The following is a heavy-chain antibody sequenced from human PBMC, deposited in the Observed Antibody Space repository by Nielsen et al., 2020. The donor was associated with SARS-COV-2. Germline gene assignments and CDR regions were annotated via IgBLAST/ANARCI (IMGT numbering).Heavy chain of an antibody. CDR1: GYTFTGHY. D-gene: IGHD1-7*01. CDR2: INPSRGSA. J-gene: IGHJ4*02. Sequence: ASVKVSCKASGYTFTGHYIHWVRQAPGQGLEWMGIINPSRGSASYVQKFQGRVTMTRDTSTSTVYMELSSLKSEDTAVYYCARDRRVAGTSYFDYWGQGTLVTVSS. CDR3: ARDRRVAGTSYFDY. V-gene: IGHV1-46*01.